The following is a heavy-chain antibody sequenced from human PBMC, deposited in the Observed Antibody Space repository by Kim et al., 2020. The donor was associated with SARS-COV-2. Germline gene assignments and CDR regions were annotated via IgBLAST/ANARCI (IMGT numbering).Heavy chain of an antibody. Sequence: GGSLRLSCAASGFTFSSYSMNWVRQAPGKGLEWVSSISSSSSYIYYADSVKGRFTISRDNAKNSLYLQMNSLRAEDTAVYYCASYYVDTMIVVVTPDAFDIWGQGTMVTVSS. D-gene: IGHD3-22*01. CDR1: GFTFSSYS. J-gene: IGHJ3*02. V-gene: IGHV3-21*01. CDR3: ASYYVDTMIVVVTPDAFDI. CDR2: ISSSSSYI.